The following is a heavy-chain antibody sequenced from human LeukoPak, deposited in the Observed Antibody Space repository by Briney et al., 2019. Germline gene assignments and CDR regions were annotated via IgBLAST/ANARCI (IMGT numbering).Heavy chain of an antibody. CDR2: IYYSGST. J-gene: IGHJ4*02. CDR3: ANYHDYSNFQGAYYLDY. D-gene: IGHD4-11*01. V-gene: IGHV4-59*08. Sequence: SETLSLTCTVSSGSISGYYWSWIRQPPGKGLEWIGNIYYSGSTNYNPSLKSRVTISVDTSKNQFSLKLSSVTAADTAVYYCANYHDYSNFQGAYYLDYWGQGTLVTVSS. CDR1: SGSISGYY.